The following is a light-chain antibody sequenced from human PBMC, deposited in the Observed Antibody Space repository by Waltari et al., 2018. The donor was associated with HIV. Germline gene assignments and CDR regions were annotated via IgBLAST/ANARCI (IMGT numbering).Light chain of an antibody. CDR2: EVS. Sequence: QSALTQPASVSGSPGQSITISCTGTSSDVDGYNFVSWYQQHPGKAPKLMIYEVSNRPSGVSNRFSGSKSGNTASLTISGLQAEDEADYSCSSYTSSSTVVFGGGTKLTVL. CDR3: SSYTSSSTVV. V-gene: IGLV2-14*01. CDR1: SSDVDGYNF. J-gene: IGLJ2*01.